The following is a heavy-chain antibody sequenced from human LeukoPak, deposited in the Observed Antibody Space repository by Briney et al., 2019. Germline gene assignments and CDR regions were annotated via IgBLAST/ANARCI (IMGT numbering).Heavy chain of an antibody. CDR2: IWFDGSKK. J-gene: IGHJ4*02. CDR1: GFTFTSHG. Sequence: QPGRSLRLSCAASGFTFTSHGMHWVRQAPGKGLEWVAIIWFDGSKKYYADSVKGRFTISRDDSKNILYVQMNSLRVEDTAVYYCARAVQGVTLDYWGQGTQVTVSS. D-gene: IGHD3-10*01. CDR3: ARAVQGVTLDY. V-gene: IGHV3-33*01.